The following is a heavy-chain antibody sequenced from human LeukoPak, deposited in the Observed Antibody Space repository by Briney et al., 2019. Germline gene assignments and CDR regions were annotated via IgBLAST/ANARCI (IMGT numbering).Heavy chain of an antibody. D-gene: IGHD3-10*01. CDR2: ISSSSSYI. J-gene: IGHJ4*02. Sequence: GGSLRLSCAASGFTFSSYSMNWVGQAPGKGLEWVSSISSSSSYIYYADSVKGRFTISRDIAKNSLYLQMNSLRAEDTAVYYCARAEDGSGSYYSGIDWGQGTLVTVSS. CDR3: ARAEDGSGSYYSGID. CDR1: GFTFSSYS. V-gene: IGHV3-21*01.